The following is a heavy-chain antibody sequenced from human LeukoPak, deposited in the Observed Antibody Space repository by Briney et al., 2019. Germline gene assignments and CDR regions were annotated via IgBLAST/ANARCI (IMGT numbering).Heavy chain of an antibody. Sequence: SETLSLTCTVSGYSISSGHYWGWIRQPPGKGLEWIGSIYHSGSTYYNPSLKSRVTISVDTSKNQLYLKLSSVTAADTAVYYCARRYSSGWSFDYWGQGTLVTVSS. CDR2: IYHSGST. V-gene: IGHV4-38-2*02. CDR3: ARRYSSGWSFDY. CDR1: GYSISSGHY. J-gene: IGHJ4*02. D-gene: IGHD6-19*01.